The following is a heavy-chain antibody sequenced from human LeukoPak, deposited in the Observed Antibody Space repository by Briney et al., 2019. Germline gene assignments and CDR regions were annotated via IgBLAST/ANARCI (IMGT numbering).Heavy chain of an antibody. V-gene: IGHV1-2*02. J-gene: IGHJ4*02. Sequence: ASVKVSCKASGYTFRSYAITWVRQAPGQGLEWMGWINPNSGGTNYAQKFQGRVTMTRDTSISTAYMELSRLRSDDTAVYYCARDLTKWEQLGHADYWGQGTLVTVSS. CDR3: ARDLTKWEQLGHADY. D-gene: IGHD6-13*01. CDR2: INPNSGGT. CDR1: GYTFRSYA.